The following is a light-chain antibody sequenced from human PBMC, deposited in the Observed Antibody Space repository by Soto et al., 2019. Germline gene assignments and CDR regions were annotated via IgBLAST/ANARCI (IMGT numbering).Light chain of an antibody. Sequence: DIQMTQSPSSLSASVGDRFTITCQASQNINNYLNWYQQKPGRAPKLLIYDASNLEAGVPSRFRGSGSGTDFTFTIRSLQPEDFATYYCQQPISFPITFGQGTRLEIK. V-gene: IGKV1-33*01. CDR1: QNINNY. CDR2: DAS. J-gene: IGKJ5*01. CDR3: QQPISFPIT.